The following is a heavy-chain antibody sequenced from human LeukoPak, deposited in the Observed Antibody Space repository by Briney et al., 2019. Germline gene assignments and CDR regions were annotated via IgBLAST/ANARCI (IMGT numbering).Heavy chain of an antibody. J-gene: IGHJ4*02. Sequence: PSETLSLTCTVSGGSISSYYWGWIRQPPGKGLEWIGSIYYSGSTYYNPSLKSRVTISVDTSKNQFSLKLSSVTAADTAVYYCARDLSHWVTIHWGQGTLVTVSS. CDR3: ARDLSHWVTIH. CDR1: GGSISSYY. CDR2: IYYSGST. D-gene: IGHD2-21*02. V-gene: IGHV4-39*07.